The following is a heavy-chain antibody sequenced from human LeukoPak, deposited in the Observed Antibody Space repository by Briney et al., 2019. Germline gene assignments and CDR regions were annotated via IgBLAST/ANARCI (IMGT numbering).Heavy chain of an antibody. CDR3: ARDEPDYYDSSGYWTPGAFDI. J-gene: IGHJ3*02. D-gene: IGHD3-22*01. V-gene: IGHV3-48*01. CDR2: ISSSSSTI. Sequence: GGSLRLSCAASGFTFSSYGMSWVRQAPGKGLEWVSYISSSSSTIYYADSVKGRFTISRDNAKNSLYLQMNSLRAEDTAVYYCARDEPDYYDSSGYWTPGAFDIWGQGTMVTVSS. CDR1: GFTFSSYG.